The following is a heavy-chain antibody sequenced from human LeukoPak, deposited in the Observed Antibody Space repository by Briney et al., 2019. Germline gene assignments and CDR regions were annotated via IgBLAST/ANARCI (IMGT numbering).Heavy chain of an antibody. Sequence: SETRSLTCTVSGGSISSSSYVYGWIRQPPGKGLEWIGSIYYSGSTYYNPSLKSGVTISVDTSKNQFSLKLSSVTAADTAVYYYARHARSMGLRSFDYWGQGTLVTVSS. V-gene: IGHV4-39*01. CDR1: GGSISSSSYV. J-gene: IGHJ4*02. CDR3: ARHARSMGLRSFDY. D-gene: IGHD4-17*01. CDR2: IYYSGST.